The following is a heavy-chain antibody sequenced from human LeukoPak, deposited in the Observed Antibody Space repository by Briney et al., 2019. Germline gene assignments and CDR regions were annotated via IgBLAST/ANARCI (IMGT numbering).Heavy chain of an antibody. Sequence: SETLSLTCTVSGGSISSYYWSWIRQPPGKGLEWIGFIFYSGTTNYNPSLKSRVTISVDTSKNQFSLKLSSVTAADTAVYFCARGPYSYDSSGAFDIWGQGTMVTVSS. J-gene: IGHJ3*02. V-gene: IGHV4-59*08. CDR3: ARGPYSYDSSGAFDI. CDR1: GGSISSYY. D-gene: IGHD3-22*01. CDR2: IFYSGTT.